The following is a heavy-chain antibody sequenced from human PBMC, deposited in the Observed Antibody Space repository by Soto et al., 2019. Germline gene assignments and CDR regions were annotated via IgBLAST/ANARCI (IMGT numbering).Heavy chain of an antibody. J-gene: IGHJ5*02. CDR3: KGSTTVVTPNWFDP. D-gene: IGHD4-17*01. Sequence: SETVSLTCAVSGGSISSSNWWSWVRQPPGKGLEWIGEIYHSGSTNYNPSLKSRVTISVDKSKNQFSLKLSSVTAADTAVYYCKGSTTVVTPNWFDPWGQGTLVTVSS. CDR1: GGSISSSNW. V-gene: IGHV4-4*02. CDR2: IYHSGST.